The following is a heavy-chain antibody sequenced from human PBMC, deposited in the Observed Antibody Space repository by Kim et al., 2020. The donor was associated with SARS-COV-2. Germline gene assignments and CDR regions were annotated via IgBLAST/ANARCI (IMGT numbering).Heavy chain of an antibody. Sequence: GGSLRLSCVTSGFAFENYAMHWVRQVPGKGLEWVSGVGWSNARIGYADSVKGRFTISRDNTKNSLYLQMNSLGAEDTALYYCVKDRAHMWLFDNWGQGTL. CDR2: VGWSNARI. J-gene: IGHJ4*02. D-gene: IGHD2-21*01. CDR1: GFAFENYA. CDR3: VKDRAHMWLFDN. V-gene: IGHV3-9*01.